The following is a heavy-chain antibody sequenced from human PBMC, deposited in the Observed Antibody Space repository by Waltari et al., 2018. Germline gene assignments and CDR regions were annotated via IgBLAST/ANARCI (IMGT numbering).Heavy chain of an antibody. CDR1: GFTFSSYW. J-gene: IGHJ5*02. CDR2: ISTDGSKT. D-gene: IGHD2-2*01. CDR3: ARDPVVPKADNWFDP. V-gene: IGHV3-74*01. Sequence: QVVESGGGLVQPGGSLRLSCAASGFTFSSYWMHWVRQAPGKGMVWVPRISTDGSKTNYADSVKGRFTISRDNAKNTLYLQMNSLRAEDTAVYYCARDPVVPKADNWFDPWGQGTLVTVSS.